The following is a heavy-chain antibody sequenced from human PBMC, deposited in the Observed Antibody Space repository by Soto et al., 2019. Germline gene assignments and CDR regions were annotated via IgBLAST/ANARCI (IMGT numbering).Heavy chain of an antibody. CDR2: TRNKANSYTT. V-gene: IGHV3-72*01. CDR3: ARDNSGSSLGGFDY. CDR1: GFTFSDHY. D-gene: IGHD1-26*01. Sequence: TGGSLRLSCAASGFTFSDHYMDWVRQAPGKGLEWVGRTRNKANSYTTEYAASVKGRFTISRDDSKNSLYLQMNSLKTEDTAVYYCARDNSGSSLGGFDYWGQGTLVTVSS. J-gene: IGHJ4*02.